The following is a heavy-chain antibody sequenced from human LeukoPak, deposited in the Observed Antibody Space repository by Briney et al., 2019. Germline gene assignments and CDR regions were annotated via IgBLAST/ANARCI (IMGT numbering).Heavy chain of an antibody. D-gene: IGHD3-9*01. CDR3: AKDLVLPAYQPFDS. CDR2: IRSDSFTT. CDR1: GFDLTRHA. J-gene: IGHJ4*02. Sequence: GGSLRLSCAASGFDLTRHAMSWVRQTPGKGLEWVSDIRSDSFTTTYADSVEGRFTISRDNSKKTLYLQMNSLRVEDTAVYYCAKDLVLPAYQPFDSWGQGTLVTVSS. V-gene: IGHV3-23*01.